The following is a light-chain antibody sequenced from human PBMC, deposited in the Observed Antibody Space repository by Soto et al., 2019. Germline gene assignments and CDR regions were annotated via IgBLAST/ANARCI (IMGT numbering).Light chain of an antibody. CDR2: EVR. J-gene: IGLJ6*01. Sequence: QSVLTQPASVSGSPGQSITVSCTGTNTDVGVYNYVSWYQHRPGKAPRLMIYEVRNRLSGVSNRFSGSKSGNTASLTISGLQSEDEADYYCTSYTPTGALVFGSGTKVTVL. CDR3: TSYTPTGALV. V-gene: IGLV2-14*01. CDR1: NTDVGVYNY.